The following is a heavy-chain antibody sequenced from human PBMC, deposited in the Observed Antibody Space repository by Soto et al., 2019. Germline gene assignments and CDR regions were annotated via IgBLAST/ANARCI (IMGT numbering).Heavy chain of an antibody. J-gene: IGHJ6*03. CDR2: FSGTTT. CDR3: AKGLFYYYYMDV. V-gene: IGHV3-23*01. CDR1: GFTFSSYV. Sequence: EVQLLESGGGLVQPGGSLRLSCAASGFTFSSYVMSWVRQAPGKGLEWVSGFSGTTTYYADSVRGRFTISRDNSKHTVYLQMNSLRAEDTAVYFCAKGLFYYYYMDVWGKGTTVTVS.